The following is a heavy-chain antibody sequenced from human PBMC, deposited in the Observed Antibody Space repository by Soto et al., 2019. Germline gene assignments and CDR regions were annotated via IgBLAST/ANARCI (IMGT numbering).Heavy chain of an antibody. V-gene: IGHV4-59*01. CDR3: PRVSPSVLRYFDDVRNWFHX. J-gene: IGHJ5*02. D-gene: IGHD3-9*01. CDR2: IDYSGST. Sequence: SETLSVTFTVSGGSIRSCYWSWIRQRPGKGLEGILYIDYSGSTNYNPALKSRVTISVETSKNQFSLKLSSVTAADTAVYYCPRVSPSVLRYFDDVRNWFHXWGQVTLFPVSX. CDR1: GGSIRSCY.